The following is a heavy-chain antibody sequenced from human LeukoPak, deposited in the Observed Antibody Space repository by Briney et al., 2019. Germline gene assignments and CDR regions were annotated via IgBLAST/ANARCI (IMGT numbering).Heavy chain of an antibody. CDR3: TLPWGSGSYYDY. CDR1: GFAFSNAW. D-gene: IGHD3-10*01. CDR2: IKSKTDGGTT. Sequence: GGSLRLSCAASGFAFSNAWLNWVRQAPGKGLEWVGHIKSKTDGGTTDYAAPVKGRFTISRDDSKNTLFLQMNSLKTEDTAVYYCTLPWGSGSYYDYWGQGALVTVSS. J-gene: IGHJ4*02. V-gene: IGHV3-15*01.